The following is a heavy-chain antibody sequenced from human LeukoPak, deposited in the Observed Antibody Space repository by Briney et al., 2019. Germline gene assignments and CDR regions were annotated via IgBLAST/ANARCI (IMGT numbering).Heavy chain of an antibody. CDR1: GFTFSSYG. V-gene: IGHV3-30*03. CDR2: ISYDGSNK. CDR3: ATLCSSSSDPYYYYYGMDV. Sequence: GGSLRLSCAASGFTFSSYGMHWVRQAPGKGLEWVAVISYDGSNKYYADSVKGRFTISRDNSKNTLYLQMNSLRAEDTAVYYCATLCSSSSDPYYYYYGMDVWGQGTTVTVSS. D-gene: IGHD6-6*01. J-gene: IGHJ6*02.